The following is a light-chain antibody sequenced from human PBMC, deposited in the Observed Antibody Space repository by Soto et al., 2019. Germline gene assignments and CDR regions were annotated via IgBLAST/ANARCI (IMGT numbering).Light chain of an antibody. Sequence: QSVLTQPPSVSGAPGQRVTISCTGSSSNIGAGYDVHWYQQLPGTAPKLLIYGNSNRPSGVPDRFSGSKSDTSASLAITGLQAEDEADYYCQSYDSSLSGSVFGGETKLTVL. CDR3: QSYDSSLSGSV. CDR1: SSNIGAGYD. V-gene: IGLV1-40*01. CDR2: GNS. J-gene: IGLJ2*01.